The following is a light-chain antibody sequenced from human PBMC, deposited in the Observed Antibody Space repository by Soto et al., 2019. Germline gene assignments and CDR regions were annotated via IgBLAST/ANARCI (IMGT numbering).Light chain of an antibody. CDR3: QRYDISPFP. Sequence: EIVLTQSPGTLSLSPGERATLSCRASQSVSSTYLAWYQQKPGQAPRLLIYGASSRATGIPDRFSGSGSGTDFTLTISRLEPEDFAVCYCQRYDISPFPFGQGTKLEIK. V-gene: IGKV3-20*01. J-gene: IGKJ2*01. CDR1: QSVSSTY. CDR2: GAS.